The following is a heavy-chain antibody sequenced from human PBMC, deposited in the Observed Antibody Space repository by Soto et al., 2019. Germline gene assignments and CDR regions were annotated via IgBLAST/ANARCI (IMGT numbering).Heavy chain of an antibody. CDR3: ARESPTGYRPGVFDY. CDR2: ISSSGSTI. V-gene: IGHV3-11*01. J-gene: IGHJ4*02. D-gene: IGHD3-9*01. CDR1: GFTFSDYY. Sequence: LRLSCAASGFTFSDYYMSWIRQVPGKGLEWVSYISSSGSTIYYADSVKGRFTISRDNAKNSLYLQMNSLRAEDTAVYYCARESPTGYRPGVFDYWGQGTLVTVSS.